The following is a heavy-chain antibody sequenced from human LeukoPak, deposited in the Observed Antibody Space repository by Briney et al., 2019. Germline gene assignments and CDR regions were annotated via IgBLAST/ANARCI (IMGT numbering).Heavy chain of an antibody. V-gene: IGHV4-39*07. D-gene: IGHD3-22*01. J-gene: IGHJ4*02. CDR2: IYYSGST. CDR1: GGSISSSSYY. Sequence: PSETLSFTSTVAGGSISSSSYYWGWIRQPPGKGLEWIGSIYYSGSTYYNPSLKSRVTISVDTSKNQFSLKLSSVTAADTAVYYCARDSAYYYDSSDYTWSFDYWGQGTLVTVSS. CDR3: ARDSAYYYDSSDYTWSFDY.